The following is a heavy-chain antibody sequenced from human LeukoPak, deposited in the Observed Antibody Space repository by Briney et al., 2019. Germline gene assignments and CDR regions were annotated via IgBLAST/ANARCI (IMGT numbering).Heavy chain of an antibody. Sequence: GESLRLSCAASGFTFSSYAMSWVRQAPGKGLEWVSGISTSGGSSSYADSVKGRFTISRDNPRNTLYTQMNSLRAEDTALYYCAIMHPYYDGSGYWVQWGQGTLVTVSS. D-gene: IGHD3-22*01. CDR1: GFTFSSYA. V-gene: IGHV3-23*01. CDR2: ISTSGGSS. J-gene: IGHJ4*02. CDR3: AIMHPYYDGSGYWVQ.